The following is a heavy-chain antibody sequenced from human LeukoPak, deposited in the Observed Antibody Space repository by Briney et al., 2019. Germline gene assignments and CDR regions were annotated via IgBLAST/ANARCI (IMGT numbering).Heavy chain of an antibody. CDR2: IYYSGST. V-gene: IGHV4-39*07. CDR1: GGSISSSSYY. J-gene: IGHJ4*02. CDR3: ARVSRGNSVGGDY. D-gene: IGHD4-23*01. Sequence: SETLSLTCTVSGGSISSSSYYWGWIRQPPGKGLECIGSIYYSGSTYYNPSLKSRVTISVDTSKNQFSLKLSSVTAADTAMYYCARVSRGNSVGGDYWGQGTLVTVSS.